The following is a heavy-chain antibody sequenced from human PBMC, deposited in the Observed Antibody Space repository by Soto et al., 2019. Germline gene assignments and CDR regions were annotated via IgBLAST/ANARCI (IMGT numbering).Heavy chain of an antibody. Sequence: QVQLVESGGGVVQPGRSLRLSCEASGFTFRYHGMHWVRQAPGKGLEWVTFTSYDGTTKVYADSVKGRFAISRDNSRNTLYLQMNSLRVEDTAVYYCAKDIRLPDPKFGDNDPLDHWGQGALVTVSS. V-gene: IGHV3-30*18. CDR2: TSYDGTTK. CDR3: AKDIRLPDPKFGDNDPLDH. D-gene: IGHD4-17*01. CDR1: GFTFRYHG. J-gene: IGHJ4*02.